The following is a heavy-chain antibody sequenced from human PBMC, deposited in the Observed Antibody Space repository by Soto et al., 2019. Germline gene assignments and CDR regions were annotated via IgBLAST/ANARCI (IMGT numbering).Heavy chain of an antibody. CDR2: ISWNSGSI. Sequence: GGSLRLSCAASGFTFDDYAMHWVRQAPGKGLEWVSGISWNSGSIGYADSVKGRFTISRDNAKNSLYLQMNSLRAEDTALYYCAKDKWDSSSSLDYWGQGTLVTVS. D-gene: IGHD6-6*01. CDR3: AKDKWDSSSSLDY. CDR1: GFTFDDYA. J-gene: IGHJ4*02. V-gene: IGHV3-9*01.